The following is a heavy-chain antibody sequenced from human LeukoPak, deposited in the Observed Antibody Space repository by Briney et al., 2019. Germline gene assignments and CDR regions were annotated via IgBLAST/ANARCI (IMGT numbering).Heavy chain of an antibody. Sequence: GGSLRLSCAASGFTVSGNYMSWVRQAPGKGLEWLSVIHRGGNTYYADSVKGRLTISRDNSKNTLYLQMNSLRAEGTAVYYCARDSHYYDSSGYYPGYWGQGTLVTVSS. CDR1: GFTVSGNY. J-gene: IGHJ4*02. CDR2: IHRGGNT. D-gene: IGHD3-22*01. CDR3: ARDSHYYDSSGYYPGY. V-gene: IGHV3-66*02.